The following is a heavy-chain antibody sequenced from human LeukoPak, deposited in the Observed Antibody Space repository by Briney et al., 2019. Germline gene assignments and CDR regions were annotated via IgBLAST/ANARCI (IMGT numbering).Heavy chain of an antibody. V-gene: IGHV4-59*01. CDR1: GGSISSYY. J-gene: IGHJ4*02. CDR2: ISYSGST. CDR3: ARYLHSGGSLEY. D-gene: IGHD2-15*01. Sequence: SETLSLTCTVSGGSISSYYWSWMRQPPGKGLEWVGYISYSGSTISNPSLKSRVTMSVDTSVNQFSLRLSSVTAADTAVYYCARYLHSGGSLEYWGEGTLVTVSS.